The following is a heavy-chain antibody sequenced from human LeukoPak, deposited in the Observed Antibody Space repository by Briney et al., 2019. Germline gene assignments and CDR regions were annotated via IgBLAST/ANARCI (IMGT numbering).Heavy chain of an antibody. CDR2: INHGGGT. Sequence: SETLSLTCAVYGGSFSGYYWSWIRQPPGKGLEWIGEINHGGGTNYNSSLKSRVTLSVDTSKNQFSLKLSSVTAADTAVYYCAGVDTAMNYWGQGTLVTVSS. CDR3: AGVDTAMNY. D-gene: IGHD5-18*01. J-gene: IGHJ4*02. V-gene: IGHV4-34*01. CDR1: GGSFSGYY.